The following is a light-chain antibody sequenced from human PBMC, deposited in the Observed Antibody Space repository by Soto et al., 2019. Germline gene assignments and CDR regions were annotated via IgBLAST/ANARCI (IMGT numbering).Light chain of an antibody. CDR1: SSDVGGYNY. V-gene: IGLV2-8*01. J-gene: IGLJ7*01. CDR3: SSYAGSNNPWV. Sequence: QSVLTQPPSASGSPGQSVTISCTGTSSDVGGYNYVSWYQQHPGKAPKLMIYEVSKRPSGVPDRFSGSKSGNTASLTVSGLQAEYETDYYCSSYAGSNNPWVFGGGTQLTVL. CDR2: EVS.